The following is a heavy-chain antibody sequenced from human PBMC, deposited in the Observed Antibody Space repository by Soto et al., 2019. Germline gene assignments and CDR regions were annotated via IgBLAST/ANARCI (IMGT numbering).Heavy chain of an antibody. Sequence: LRLSCAASGFTFSTYAMEWVRQAPGKGLEWVSLIWYDGSNKYYADSVKGRFTISRDNSKNTLYLQMNSLSANDTAVYYCARGRDTARYADYWGQGTLVTVSS. V-gene: IGHV3-33*08. CDR1: GFTFSTYA. CDR3: ARGRDTARYADY. J-gene: IGHJ4*02. CDR2: IWYDGSNK. D-gene: IGHD5-12*01.